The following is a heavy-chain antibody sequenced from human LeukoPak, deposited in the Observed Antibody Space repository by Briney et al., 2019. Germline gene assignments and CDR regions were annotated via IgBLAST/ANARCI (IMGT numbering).Heavy chain of an antibody. V-gene: IGHV3-21*01. CDR1: GGSISSGS. CDR3: ARARLGYYDEYFDP. Sequence: ETLSLTCTVSGGSISSGSYYWGWIRQPPGKGLEWVSSITSTSSHINYADSVRGRFTISRDNAKNALFLQMTSLTDEDTALYYCARARLGYYDEYFDPWAREPRSPSP. D-gene: IGHD3-16*01. J-gene: IGHJ5*02. CDR2: ITSTSSHI.